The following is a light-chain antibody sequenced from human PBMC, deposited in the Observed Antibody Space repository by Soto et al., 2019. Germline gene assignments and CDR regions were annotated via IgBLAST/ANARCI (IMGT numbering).Light chain of an antibody. CDR3: QQYGSSPRFT. Sequence: EIVLTQSPGTLSLSPGERATLSCRASQSVSSSYLAWYQQKPGQAPRLLIYGASSRATGIPDRFSGSGSGTXFTXXISXLEPEDFAVYYCQQYGSSPRFTFGPGTKVDIK. J-gene: IGKJ3*01. CDR1: QSVSSSY. V-gene: IGKV3-20*01. CDR2: GAS.